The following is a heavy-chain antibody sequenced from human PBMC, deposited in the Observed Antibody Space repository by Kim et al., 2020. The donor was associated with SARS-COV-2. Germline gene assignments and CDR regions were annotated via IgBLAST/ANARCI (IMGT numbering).Heavy chain of an antibody. CDR2: IYYSGST. V-gene: IGHV4-31*03. Sequence: SETLSLTCTVSGGSISSGGYYWSWIRQHPGKGLEWIGYIYYSGSTYYNPSLKSRVTISVDTSKNQFSLKLSSVTAADTAVYYCARGGGYCSSTSCYGDYYYGMDVSGPGTTVTVSS. CDR1: GGSISSGGYY. CDR3: ARGGGYCSSTSCYGDYYYGMDV. J-gene: IGHJ6*02. D-gene: IGHD2-2*01.